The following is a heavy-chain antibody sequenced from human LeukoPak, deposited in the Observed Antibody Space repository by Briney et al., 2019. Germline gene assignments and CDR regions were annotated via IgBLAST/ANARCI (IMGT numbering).Heavy chain of an antibody. J-gene: IGHJ5*02. D-gene: IGHD2-2*01. CDR2: IRYDGNNK. Sequence: GGSLRLSCGASGFTFSNYGMLWVRQAPGKGLEWVSFIRYDGNNKLYADSVKGRFTISRDNSKNTLYLQMNSLRAEDTAVYYCAKDVPLLGIIPVHWFDPWGQGILVTVSS. CDR1: GFTFSNYG. CDR3: AKDVPLLGIIPVHWFDP. V-gene: IGHV3-30*02.